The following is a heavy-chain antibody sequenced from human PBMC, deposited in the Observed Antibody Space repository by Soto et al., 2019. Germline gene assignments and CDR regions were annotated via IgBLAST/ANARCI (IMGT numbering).Heavy chain of an antibody. J-gene: IGHJ6*02. D-gene: IGHD2-15*01. CDR1: GFTFSSYG. CDR3: AKGRRVVTDYYYYGMDA. Sequence: PGGSLRLSCAASGFTFSSYGMHWVRQAPGKGLEWVAIISYDGSNKYYADSVKGRFTISRDNSKNTLYLQMNSLRAEDTAVYYCAKGRRVVTDYYYYGMDAWGHGTPGTCSS. CDR2: ISYDGSNK. V-gene: IGHV3-30*18.